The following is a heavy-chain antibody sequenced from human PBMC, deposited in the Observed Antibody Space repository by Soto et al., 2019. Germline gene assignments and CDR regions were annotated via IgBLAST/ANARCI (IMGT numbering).Heavy chain of an antibody. CDR1: GYTFTSYG. Sequence: QVQLVQSGAEVKKPGASVKVSCKASGYTFTSYGISWVRQAPGQGLEWMGWISAYNGNTNYAQKLQGRVTMTTDTATSTAYMELRSLRSDDTAVYYCARDHPDYGDYEIGPGDYWGQRTLVTVSS. J-gene: IGHJ4*02. CDR2: ISAYNGNT. CDR3: ARDHPDYGDYEIGPGDY. V-gene: IGHV1-18*01. D-gene: IGHD4-17*01.